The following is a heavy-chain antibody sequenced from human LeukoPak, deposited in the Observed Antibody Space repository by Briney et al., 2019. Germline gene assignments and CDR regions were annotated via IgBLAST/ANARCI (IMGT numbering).Heavy chain of an antibody. CDR2: VDYSGGT. CDR3: ARGGSAGSTWYHFDY. D-gene: IGHD6-13*01. Sequence: SETLSLTCTVSGGSSTNYYWNWIRQPPGKELEWIGYVDYSGGTSYNPSLKSRVTISVDTSKNQFSLRLTSVTAADTAVYYCARGGSAGSTWYHFDYWGKGTLVTVSS. J-gene: IGHJ4*02. CDR1: GGSSTNYY. V-gene: IGHV4-59*12.